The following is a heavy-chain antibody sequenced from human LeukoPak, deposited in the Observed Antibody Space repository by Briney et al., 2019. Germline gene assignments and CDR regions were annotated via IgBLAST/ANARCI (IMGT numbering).Heavy chain of an antibody. D-gene: IGHD6-19*01. Sequence: ASVRVSCKASGYTFTSYDINWVRQAPGQGLEWMGWISAYNGNTNYAQKLKGRVTMTTDTSTSTAYMELRSLRSDDTAVYYCAREQWLVPFDYWGQGTLVTVSS. CDR3: AREQWLVPFDY. V-gene: IGHV1-18*01. J-gene: IGHJ4*02. CDR2: ISAYNGNT. CDR1: GYTFTSYD.